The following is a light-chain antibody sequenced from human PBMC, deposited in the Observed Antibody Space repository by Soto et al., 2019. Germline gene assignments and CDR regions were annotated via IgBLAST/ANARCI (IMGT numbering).Light chain of an antibody. CDR2: GAS. V-gene: IGKV3-20*01. CDR3: QQYGRSPYT. CDR1: QSVSSSY. Sequence: EIVLTQSPGTLSLCPGERATLSCRASQSVSSSYFAWYQQKPGQAPSLLIYGASSRDTGIPDRFIGSGYGTDFTLTISRLEPEDLAVYYCQQYGRSPYTFGQGTKLEIK. J-gene: IGKJ2*01.